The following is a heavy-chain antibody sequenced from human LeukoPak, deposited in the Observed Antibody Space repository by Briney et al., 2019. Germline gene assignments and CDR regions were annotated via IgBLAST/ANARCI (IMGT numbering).Heavy chain of an antibody. CDR1: GFTFSSYA. J-gene: IGHJ4*02. V-gene: IGHV3-23*01. D-gene: IGHD3-10*01. CDR3: AKVWMEYYYGSGSSDY. CDR2: ISGSGGST. Sequence: GGSLRLSCAASGFTFSSYAMSWVRQAPGKGLEWVSAISGSGGSTYYADSVKGRFTISRDNSKNTLYLQMNSLRAEDTAVYYCAKVWMEYYYGSGSSDYWGQGTLVTVSS.